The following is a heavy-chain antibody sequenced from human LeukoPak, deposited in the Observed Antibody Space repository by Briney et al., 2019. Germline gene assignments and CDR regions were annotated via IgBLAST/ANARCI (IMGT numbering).Heavy chain of an antibody. J-gene: IGHJ5*01. CDR3: ARERGDYDSDNWFDS. V-gene: IGHV4-59*01. Sequence: SETLSLTCTVSGASIGSYFWSWIRQPPGKGLEWIGYIYYGGGTNYNPSFESRITISVDTSKNRISLNLTSVTASDTAIYYCARERGDYDSDNWFDSWGQGTLVTVSS. CDR1: GASIGSYF. D-gene: IGHD4-17*01. CDR2: IYYGGGT.